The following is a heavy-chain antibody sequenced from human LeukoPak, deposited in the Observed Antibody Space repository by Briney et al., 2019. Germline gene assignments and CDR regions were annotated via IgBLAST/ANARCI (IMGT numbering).Heavy chain of an antibody. V-gene: IGHV3-21*01. CDR3: ARAPLHLAMYHYFDY. J-gene: IGHJ4*02. D-gene: IGHD2-2*01. CDR2: ISSSSSYI. Sequence: PGGSLRLSCVASGFTFSSCLNWVRQSPGKGLEWVSYISSSSSYIHYADSVKGRFTISRDNAKKSLYLQMNSLRAEDTAVYYCARAPLHLAMYHYFDYWGQGTLVTVSS. CDR1: GFTFSSCL.